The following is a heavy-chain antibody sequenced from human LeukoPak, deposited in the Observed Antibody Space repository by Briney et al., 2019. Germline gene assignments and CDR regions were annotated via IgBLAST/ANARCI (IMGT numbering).Heavy chain of an antibody. D-gene: IGHD3-3*01. J-gene: IGHJ3*02. V-gene: IGHV3-23*01. Sequence: GGSLRLSCAASGFIFSSYAMSWVRQAPGKGLEWVSAISGSGGSTYYADSVQGLFTISRDNSKNTLYLQMNSLRAEDTAVYYCAKVPVFSLTISEVVTDDAFDIWGQGTIVTVSS. CDR3: AKVPVFSLTISEVVTDDAFDI. CDR1: GFIFSSYA. CDR2: ISGSGGST.